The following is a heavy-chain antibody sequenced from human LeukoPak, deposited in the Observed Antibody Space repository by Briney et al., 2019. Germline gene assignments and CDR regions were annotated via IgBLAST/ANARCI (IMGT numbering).Heavy chain of an antibody. V-gene: IGHV3-30*18. Sequence: GGSLRLSCAASGFTFSSYGMHWVRQAPGKGLEWVAVISYDGSNKYYADPVKGRFTISRDNSKNTLYLQMNSLRAEDTAVYYCAKGEHCSGGSCYSGPPGYWGQGTLVTVSS. J-gene: IGHJ4*02. CDR1: GFTFSSYG. CDR3: AKGEHCSGGSCYSGPPGY. D-gene: IGHD2-15*01. CDR2: ISYDGSNK.